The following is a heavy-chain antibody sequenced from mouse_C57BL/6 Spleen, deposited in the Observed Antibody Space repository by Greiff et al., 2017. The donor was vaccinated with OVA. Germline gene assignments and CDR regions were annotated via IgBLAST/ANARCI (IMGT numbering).Heavy chain of an antibody. CDR2: ISYDGSN. D-gene: IGHD3-3*01. CDR3: ARGRALDY. CDR1: GYSITSGYY. V-gene: IGHV3-6*01. J-gene: IGHJ2*01. Sequence: EVHLVESGPGLVKPSQSLSLTCSVTGYSITSGYYWNWIRQFPGNKLEWMGYISYDGSNNYNPSLKNRISITRDTSKNQFFLKLNSVTTEDTATYYCARGRALDYWGQGTTLTVSS.